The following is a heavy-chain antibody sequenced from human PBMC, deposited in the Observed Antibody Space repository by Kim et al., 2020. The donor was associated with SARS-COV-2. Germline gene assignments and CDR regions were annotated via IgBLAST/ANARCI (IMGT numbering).Heavy chain of an antibody. D-gene: IGHD2-21*02. CDR3: ARSLSRGNSVGGFFDI. CDR1: GGSISSYY. V-gene: IGHV4-59*01. Sequence: SETLSLTCTVSGGSISSYYWSWIRQPPGKGLEWIGYIYYSGSTNYNPSLKSRATISVDTSKNQFSLKLSSVTAADTAVYYCARSLSRGNSVGGFFDIWGQGTMVTVSS. J-gene: IGHJ3*02. CDR2: IYYSGST.